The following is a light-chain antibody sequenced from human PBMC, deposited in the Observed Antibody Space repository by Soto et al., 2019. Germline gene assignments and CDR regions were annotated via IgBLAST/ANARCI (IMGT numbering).Light chain of an antibody. Sequence: DIQTTQSPSSLSASVGDRVTITCRTSQSIRTYLNWYQQKPGKAPNLLIYAASSLQSGVPSRFSGSGSGTEFTLTISSLQPDDFATYYCQPYNNNFGQGTKVDIK. V-gene: IGKV1-39*01. CDR3: QPYNNN. J-gene: IGKJ2*01. CDR1: QSIRTY. CDR2: AAS.